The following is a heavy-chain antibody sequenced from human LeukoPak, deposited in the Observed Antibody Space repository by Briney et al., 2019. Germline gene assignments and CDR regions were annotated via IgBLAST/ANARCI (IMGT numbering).Heavy chain of an antibody. CDR3: ARDSGSGNNYY. Sequence: GASVKVSCKASGYTFTSYAIHWVRQAPGQRLEWMGWISAGNGNTKYSQNFQGRVTFISNTSATTAFMELSSLRSEDAAVYYCARDSGSGNNYYWGQGTLVTVSS. V-gene: IGHV1-3*01. CDR1: GYTFTSYA. CDR2: ISAGNGNT. D-gene: IGHD1-26*01. J-gene: IGHJ4*02.